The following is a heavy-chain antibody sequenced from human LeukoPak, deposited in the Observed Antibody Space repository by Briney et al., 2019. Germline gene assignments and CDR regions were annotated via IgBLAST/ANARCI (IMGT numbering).Heavy chain of an antibody. CDR2: INGDGSTT. CDR1: GFTFSSYW. J-gene: IGHJ4*02. CDR3: ATSSLIWFGEYSDY. D-gene: IGHD3-10*01. V-gene: IGHV3-74*01. Sequence: GGSLRLSCAASGFTFSSYWMHWVRQAPGKGLVWVSRINGDGSTTTYADSVKGRFTTSRDNAKNTLYLQMNSLRAEDTAVYYCATSSLIWFGEYSDYWGQGTLVTVSS.